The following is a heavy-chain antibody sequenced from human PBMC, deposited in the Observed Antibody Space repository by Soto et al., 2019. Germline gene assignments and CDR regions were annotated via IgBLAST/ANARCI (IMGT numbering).Heavy chain of an antibody. CDR1: GFTFSSYG. D-gene: IGHD4-4*01. CDR3: ANPTTVTTFDYYFYMDV. V-gene: IGHV3-30*18. J-gene: IGHJ6*03. Sequence: LRLSCAASGFTFSSYGMHWVRQAPGKGLEWVAVISYDGSNKYYADSVKGRFTISRDNSKNTLYLQMNSLRAEDTAVYYCANPTTVTTFDYYFYMDVWGKGTTVTVSS. CDR2: ISYDGSNK.